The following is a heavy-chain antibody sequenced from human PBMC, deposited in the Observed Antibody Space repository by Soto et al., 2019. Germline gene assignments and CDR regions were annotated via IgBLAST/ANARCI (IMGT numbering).Heavy chain of an antibody. V-gene: IGHV1-69*01. Sequence: QVQLVQSGAEVKKPGSSVKVSCKASGDTFSSYAISWVRQAPGQGLEWMGGIIPIFGTANYAQKFQGRVTITADENTSTGYMELSSLRSEDTAVYYCARDGSGYRSRASPMDVWGQGTTVTASS. J-gene: IGHJ6*02. D-gene: IGHD3-22*01. CDR1: GDTFSSYA. CDR2: IIPIFGTA. CDR3: ARDGSGYRSRASPMDV.